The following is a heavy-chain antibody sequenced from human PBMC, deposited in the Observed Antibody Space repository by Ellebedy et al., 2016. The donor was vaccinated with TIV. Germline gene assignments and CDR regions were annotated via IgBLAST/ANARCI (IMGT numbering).Heavy chain of an antibody. D-gene: IGHD2-2*01. CDR3: ARYCNSTTCSNWFDP. V-gene: IGHV1-18*04. CDR1: GYTFTSYG. CDR2: ISAYNGNT. Sequence: AASVKVSCQASGYTFTSYGISWVRQAPGQGLEWMGWISAYNGNTNYAQKLQGRVTMTTDTFTSTAYMELRSLRSDDTAVYYCARYCNSTTCSNWFDPWGQGTLVTVSS. J-gene: IGHJ5*02.